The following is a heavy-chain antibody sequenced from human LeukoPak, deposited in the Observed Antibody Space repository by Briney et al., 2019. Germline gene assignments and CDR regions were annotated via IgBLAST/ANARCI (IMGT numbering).Heavy chain of an antibody. D-gene: IGHD5-24*01. CDR3: ARGATISETGYFDF. Sequence: PSETLSLTCAVYGGSFSRYYWSWIRQSPGKGLEWIAEIDHRGDTNYNPSVKSRVTISVATSKNQFSLKVRSLSAADTALYYCARGATISETGYFDFWGQGTLVTVSS. CDR2: IDHRGDT. V-gene: IGHV4-34*01. J-gene: IGHJ4*03. CDR1: GGSFSRYY.